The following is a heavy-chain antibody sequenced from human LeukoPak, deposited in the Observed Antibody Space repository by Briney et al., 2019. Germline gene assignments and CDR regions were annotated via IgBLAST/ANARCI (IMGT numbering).Heavy chain of an antibody. CDR2: ISGSGGST. CDR3: AKDRVQVLSIYGGSAFDI. CDR1: GFTFSSYA. V-gene: IGHV3-23*01. D-gene: IGHD1-26*01. Sequence: GGSLRLSCAASGFTFSSYAMSWVRQAPGKGLEWVSAISGSGGSTYYADSVKGRFTISRDNSKNTLYLQMNSLRAEDTAVYYCAKDRVQVLSIYGGSAFDIWGQGTMVTVSS. J-gene: IGHJ3*02.